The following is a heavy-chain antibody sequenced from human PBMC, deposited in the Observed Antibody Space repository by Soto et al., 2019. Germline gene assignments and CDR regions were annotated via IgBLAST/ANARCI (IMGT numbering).Heavy chain of an antibody. D-gene: IGHD1-26*01. CDR1: GFTFSSYA. Sequence: EVQLLESGGGLVQPGGSLRLSCAASGFTFSSYAMSWVRQAPGKGLEWVSAISGSGGSTYYADSVKGRFTIPRDNSKNTLYLQMNSLRAEDTAVYYCAKAWGGSYYWGLDYWGQGTLVTVSS. CDR2: ISGSGGST. CDR3: AKAWGGSYYWGLDY. J-gene: IGHJ4*02. V-gene: IGHV3-23*01.